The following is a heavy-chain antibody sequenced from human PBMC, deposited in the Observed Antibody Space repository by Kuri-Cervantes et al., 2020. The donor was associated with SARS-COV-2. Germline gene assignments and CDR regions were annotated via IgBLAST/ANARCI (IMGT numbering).Heavy chain of an antibody. D-gene: IGHD4/OR15-4a*01. Sequence: SETLSLTCTVSGGSISSGSYYWSWIRQPAGKGLEWIGRIYTSGSTNYNPSLKSRVTISVDTSKNQFSLKLSSVTAADTAVYYCVRRAKHWYFDLWGRGTLVTVSS. CDR2: IYTSGST. CDR3: VRRAKHWYFDL. V-gene: IGHV4-61*02. CDR1: GGSISSGSYY. J-gene: IGHJ2*01.